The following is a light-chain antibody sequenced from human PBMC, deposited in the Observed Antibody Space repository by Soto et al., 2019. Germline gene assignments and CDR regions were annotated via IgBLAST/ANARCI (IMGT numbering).Light chain of an antibody. J-gene: IGKJ5*01. CDR1: QDINTY. V-gene: IGKV1-9*01. Sequence: DIQLTQSPSFLSASVGDRVTITCRASQDINTYLAWYQQKQGKAPKLLIFAAYTLQNGVPSRFSGSGSGTDFTVTITSLQPEDFAPSYCQQRKSYPSTFGQGTRLEIK. CDR3: QQRKSYPST. CDR2: AAY.